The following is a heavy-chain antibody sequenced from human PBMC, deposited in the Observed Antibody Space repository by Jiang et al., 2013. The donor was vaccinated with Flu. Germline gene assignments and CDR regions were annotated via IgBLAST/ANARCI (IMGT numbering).Heavy chain of an antibody. J-gene: IGHJ4*02. Sequence: PSLKSRVTISVDTSKDQFSLKLSSVTAADTAVYYCARSRIALPDYWGQGTLVTVSS. V-gene: IGHV4-4*09. D-gene: IGHD2/OR15-2a*01. CDR3: ARSRIALPDY.